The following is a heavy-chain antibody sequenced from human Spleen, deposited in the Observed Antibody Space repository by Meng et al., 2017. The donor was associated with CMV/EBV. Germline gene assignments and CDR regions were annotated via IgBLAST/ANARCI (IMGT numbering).Heavy chain of an antibody. CDR3: AKQIYDFWSGYYRGPNDY. CDR1: GFTFSSYA. J-gene: IGHJ4*02. CDR2: IYSGGSST. D-gene: IGHD3-3*01. V-gene: IGHV3-23*03. Sequence: GESLKISCAASGFTFSSYAMSWVRQAPGKGLEWVSVIYSGGSSTYYADSVKGRFTISRDNSKSTLHLQMNNLRAEDTAVYYCAKQIYDFWSGYYRGPNDYWGQGTLVTVSS.